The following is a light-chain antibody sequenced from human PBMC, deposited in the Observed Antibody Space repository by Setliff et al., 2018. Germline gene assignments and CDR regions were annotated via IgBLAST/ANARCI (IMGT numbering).Light chain of an antibody. CDR2: GVN. J-gene: IGLJ1*01. CDR3: CSYATSSTFSYV. CDR1: SSDVGRYNY. V-gene: IGLV2-23*02. Sequence: QSALTQPASVSGSPGQSITISCTGTSSDVGRYNYVSWYQHHPGKAPKLMIYGVNKRPSGVSNRFSGSKSGNTASLTISGLQAEDEADYYCCSYATSSTFSYVFGTGTKGTVL.